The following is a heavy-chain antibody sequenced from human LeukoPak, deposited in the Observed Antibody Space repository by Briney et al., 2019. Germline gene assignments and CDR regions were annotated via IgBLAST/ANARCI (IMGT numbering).Heavy chain of an antibody. CDR3: AKGFVDTAMVRGFDY. CDR1: GFTFSSYG. D-gene: IGHD5-18*01. CDR2: IRYDGSNK. V-gene: IGHV3-30*02. Sequence: PGGSLRLSCAASGFTFSSYGMHWVRHAPGKGLGWVAFIRYDGSNKYYADSVKGRFTISRDNSKNTLYLQMNSLRAEDTAVYYCAKGFVDTAMVRGFDYWGQGTLVTVSS. J-gene: IGHJ4*02.